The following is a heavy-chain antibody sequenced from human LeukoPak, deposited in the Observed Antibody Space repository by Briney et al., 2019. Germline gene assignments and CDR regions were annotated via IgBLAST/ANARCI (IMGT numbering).Heavy chain of an antibody. J-gene: IGHJ3*02. CDR1: SGSISTYY. V-gene: IGHV4-59*08. D-gene: IGHD3-3*01. Sequence: SETLSLTCTVSSGSISTYYWSWIRQSPGKGLEWMGYIFHSGSTTYNPSLSSRLTISVDTSKNQFSLKLSSVTAADTAVYYCARLFASGYDAFDIWGQGTMVTVSS. CDR3: ARLFASGYDAFDI. CDR2: IFHSGST.